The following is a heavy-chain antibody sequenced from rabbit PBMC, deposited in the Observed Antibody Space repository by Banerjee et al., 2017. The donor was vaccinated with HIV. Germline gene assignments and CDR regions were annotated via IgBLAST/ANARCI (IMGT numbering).Heavy chain of an antibody. CDR2: IYTGDGSA. J-gene: IGHJ4*01. CDR3: ARDEAGIAGYGYYTL. D-gene: IGHD1-1*01. Sequence: QSLEESGGGLVQPGGSLKLSCKASGFDFSSYGVSWVRQAPGKGLEWIGIIYTGDGSADYASWVNGRFTISSDNAQNTVYLQMNSLTAADTATYFCARDEAGIAGYGYYTLWGQGTLVTVS. CDR1: GFDFSSYG. V-gene: IGHV1S7*01.